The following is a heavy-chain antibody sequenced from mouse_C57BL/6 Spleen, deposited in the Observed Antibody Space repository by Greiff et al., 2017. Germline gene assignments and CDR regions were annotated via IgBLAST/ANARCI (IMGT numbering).Heavy chain of an antibody. CDR2: ISNLAYSI. J-gene: IGHJ1*03. D-gene: IGHD1-1*01. CDR3: ASLVDWYFDV. CDR1: GFTFSDYG. Sequence: EVKLMESGGGLVQPGGSLKLSCAASGFTFSDYGMAWVRQAPRKGPGWVAFISNLAYSIYYADTVTGRFTISRENAKNTLYLEMSSLRSEDTAMYYCASLVDWYFDVWGTGTTVTVSS. V-gene: IGHV5-15*01.